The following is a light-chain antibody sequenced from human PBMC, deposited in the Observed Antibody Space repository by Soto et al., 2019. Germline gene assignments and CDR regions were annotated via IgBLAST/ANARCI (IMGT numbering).Light chain of an antibody. J-gene: IGKJ1*01. CDR2: AAS. CDR3: QQSYSTPWT. V-gene: IGKV1-39*01. CDR1: QSISSY. Sequence: DIQMTQSPSSLSASVGDRVTITCRASQSISSYLNWYQQKPGKAPKLLIYAASSLQSGVPSRFSGSGSGTDFTLTISRLQPEDFATYYCQQSYSTPWTFGQGTRWIS.